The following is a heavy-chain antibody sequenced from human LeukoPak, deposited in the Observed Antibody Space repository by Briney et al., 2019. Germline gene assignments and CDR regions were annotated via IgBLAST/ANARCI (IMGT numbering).Heavy chain of an antibody. J-gene: IGHJ3*02. CDR3: ARGGDYYDSTALPDAFDI. D-gene: IGHD3-22*01. CDR2: INPNSGGT. CDR1: GYTFTGYY. V-gene: IGHV1-2*02. Sequence: ASAKVSCKASGYTFTGYYMHWVRQAPGQGLEWMGWINPNSGGTNYAQKFQGRVTMTRDTSISTAYMELSRLRSDDTAVYYCARGGDYYDSTALPDAFDIWGQGTMVTVSS.